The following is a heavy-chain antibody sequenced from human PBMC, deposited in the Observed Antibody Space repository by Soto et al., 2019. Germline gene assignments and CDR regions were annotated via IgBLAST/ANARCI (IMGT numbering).Heavy chain of an antibody. D-gene: IGHD2-15*01. CDR1: GGSLSNYY. V-gene: IGHV4-59*07. CDR2: IYDSGST. J-gene: IGHJ4*02. CDR3: AAAPRY. Sequence: SDTLSLTCTVSGGSLSNYYWSWVRQPPGKGLEWIGYIYDSGSTNYNPSLKSRVTISVDTSKNQFSLRLTSVTAEDTAVYYCAAAPRYWGQGTLVTVSS.